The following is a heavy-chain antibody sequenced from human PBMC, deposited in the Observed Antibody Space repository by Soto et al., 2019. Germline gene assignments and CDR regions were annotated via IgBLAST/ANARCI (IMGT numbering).Heavy chain of an antibody. J-gene: IGHJ5*02. Sequence: PGGSLRLSCAASGFTFSDYYMSWIRQAPGKGLEWVSYISSSGSTIYYADSVKGRFTISRDNAKNSLYLQMNSLRAEDTAVYYCARDPYCTNGVCLGIDPWGQGTLVTVSS. CDR2: ISSSGSTI. D-gene: IGHD2-8*01. CDR1: GFTFSDYY. CDR3: ARDPYCTNGVCLGIDP. V-gene: IGHV3-11*01.